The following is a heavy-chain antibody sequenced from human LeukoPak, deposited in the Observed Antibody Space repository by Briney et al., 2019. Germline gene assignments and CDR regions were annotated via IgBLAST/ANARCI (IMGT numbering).Heavy chain of an antibody. CDR1: GSTFSGYS. J-gene: IGHJ4*02. Sequence: GGSLRLSCAASGSTFSGYSMNWVRQAPGKGLEWVSSISSSSSYIYYADSVKGRFTISRDNAKSSLYLQMHSLRAEDTAIYYCANLPDHYYDSGAYYYWGPGTLVTVSS. V-gene: IGHV3-21*06. CDR2: ISSSSSYI. CDR3: ANLPDHYYDSGAYYY. D-gene: IGHD3-22*01.